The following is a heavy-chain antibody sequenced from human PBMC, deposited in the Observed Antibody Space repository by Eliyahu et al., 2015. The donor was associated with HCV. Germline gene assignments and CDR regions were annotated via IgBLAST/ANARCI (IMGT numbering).Heavy chain of an antibody. V-gene: IGHV4-59*01. CDR1: GGSITTYY. CDR3: ASGGGGIAVTGTGGWFDP. J-gene: IGHJ5*02. CDR2: IHYSEST. Sequence: QVQLQESGPGLVKPSETLSLTCTVSGGSITTYYWSWIRQPPGKGLEWIGYIHYSESTNYNPSLKSRVTISVDTSKNQFSLNLTSVTAADTAIYYCASGGGGIAVTGTGGWFDPWGQGTLVTVSS. D-gene: IGHD6-19*01.